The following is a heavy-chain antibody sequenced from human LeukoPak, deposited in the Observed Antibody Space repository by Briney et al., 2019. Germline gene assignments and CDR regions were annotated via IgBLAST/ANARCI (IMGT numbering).Heavy chain of an antibody. V-gene: IGHV4-34*01. J-gene: IGHJ3*02. CDR1: GGSFSGYY. CDR2: INHGGST. D-gene: IGHD3-9*01. Sequence: PSETLSLTCAVYGGSFSGYYWSWIRQPPGKGLEWIGEINHGGSTNYNPSLKSRVTISVDTSKNQFSLKLSSVTAADTAVYYCARVNRYYDILTGYYDDAFDIWGQGTMVTVSS. CDR3: ARVNRYYDILTGYYDDAFDI.